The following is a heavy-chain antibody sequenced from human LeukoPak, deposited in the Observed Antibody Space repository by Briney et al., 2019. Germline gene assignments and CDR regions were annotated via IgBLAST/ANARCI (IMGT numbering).Heavy chain of an antibody. CDR1: GGSISSGSYY. J-gene: IGHJ4*02. Sequence: SQTLSLTCTVSGGSISSGSYYWSWIRQPAGKGLEWIGRIYTSGSTNYNPSLKSRVTISVDTSKNQFSLKLSSVTAADTAVYYCARVGGSGSLRTFDYWGQGTLVTVSS. D-gene: IGHD3-10*01. V-gene: IGHV4-61*02. CDR3: ARVGGSGSLRTFDY. CDR2: IYTSGST.